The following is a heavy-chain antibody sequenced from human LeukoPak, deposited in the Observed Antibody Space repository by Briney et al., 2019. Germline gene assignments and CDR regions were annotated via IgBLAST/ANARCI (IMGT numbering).Heavy chain of an antibody. V-gene: IGHV1-8*01. CDR1: GYPFTSYD. Sequence: ASVKVSCKASGYPFTSYDINWVRQATGQGLEWMGWMNPNSGNTGYAQNFQGRVTMTRNTSISTAYMELSSLRSEDTALYYCARAAWVSTSSKYYFDYWGQGTLVTVSS. CDR3: ARAAWVSTSSKYYFDY. D-gene: IGHD2-21*01. J-gene: IGHJ4*02. CDR2: MNPNSGNT.